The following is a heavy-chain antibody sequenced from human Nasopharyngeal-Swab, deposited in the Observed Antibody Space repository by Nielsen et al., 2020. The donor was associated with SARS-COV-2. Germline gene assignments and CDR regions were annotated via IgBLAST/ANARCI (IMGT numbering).Heavy chain of an antibody. CDR1: GSSFTNYW. Sequence: GESLKISCQGSGSSFTNYWIGWVRQMPGKGLEWMGTIYPGDSDTRYNPSFQGHVTISADKSISTAYLQWSSLKASDSAMYYCARTGGSFQDLDYWGQGTLVTVSS. CDR3: ARTGGSFQDLDY. CDR2: IYPGDSDT. V-gene: IGHV5-51*01. D-gene: IGHD1-26*01. J-gene: IGHJ4*02.